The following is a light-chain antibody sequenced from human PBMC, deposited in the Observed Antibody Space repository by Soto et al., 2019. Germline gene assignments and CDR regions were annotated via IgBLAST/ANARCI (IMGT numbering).Light chain of an antibody. CDR3: QQSYNTPALI. J-gene: IGKJ4*01. CDR2: AAS. V-gene: IGKV1-39*01. Sequence: DIPMTQSPSSLSASVGDRVTITCRASQRISSYLNWYQQKPGKAPKLLIYAASSLQSGVPSRFSGSGSGTDFTLTISSLQPEDFATYYCQQSYNTPALIFGGGTKVEIK. CDR1: QRISSY.